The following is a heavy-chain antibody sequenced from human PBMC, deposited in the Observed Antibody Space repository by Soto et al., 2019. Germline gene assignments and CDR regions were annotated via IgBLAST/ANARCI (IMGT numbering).Heavy chain of an antibody. CDR2: IWYDGSNK. Sequence: QVQLVESGGGVVPPGRYLRLSCAASGFTFSSYGMHWVRQAPGKGLEWVAVIWYDGSNKYYADSVKGRFTISRNNSKNTLYLQMNSLRSDDTAVYYCAREPVSSQVPLRGGMDVWCQGTTVTVSS. CDR3: AREPVSSQVPLRGGMDV. D-gene: IGHD3-10*01. J-gene: IGHJ6*02. V-gene: IGHV3-33*01. CDR1: GFTFSSYG.